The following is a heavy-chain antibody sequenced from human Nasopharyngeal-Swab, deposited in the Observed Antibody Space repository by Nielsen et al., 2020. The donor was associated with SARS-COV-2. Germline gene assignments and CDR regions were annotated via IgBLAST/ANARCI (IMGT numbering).Heavy chain of an antibody. CDR1: GFTFSSYA. CDR3: ARAGGGYSYADY. V-gene: IGHV3-23*01. CDR2: ISGSGGST. Sequence: LKISCAASGFTFSSYAMSWVRQAPGKGLEWVSAISGSGGSTYYADSVKGRFTISRDNSKNTLYLQMNSLRAEDTAVYYCARAGGGYSYADYWGQGTLVTVSS. D-gene: IGHD5-18*01. J-gene: IGHJ4*02.